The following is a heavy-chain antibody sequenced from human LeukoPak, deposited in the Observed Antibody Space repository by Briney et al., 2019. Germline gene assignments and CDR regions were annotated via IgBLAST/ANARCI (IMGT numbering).Heavy chain of an antibody. J-gene: IGHJ4*02. CDR1: GFTFDDYA. CDR3: AKDTDYGFDY. Sequence: SLRLPCAASGFTFDDYAMHWVRPAPGKGLEWVAGISWSSGSIGYADSVKGRFTISRDNAKNSLYLQMNSLRAEDPALYYCAKDTDYGFDYWGQGTLVTVSS. V-gene: IGHV3-9*01. CDR2: ISWSSGSI. D-gene: IGHD4-17*01.